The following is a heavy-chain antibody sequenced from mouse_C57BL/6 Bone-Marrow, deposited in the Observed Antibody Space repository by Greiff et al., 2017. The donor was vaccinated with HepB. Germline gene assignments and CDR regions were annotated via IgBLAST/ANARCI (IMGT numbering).Heavy chain of an antibody. V-gene: IGHV1-64*01. CDR1: GYTFTSYW. Sequence: VQLQQPGAELVKPGASVKLSCKASGYTFTSYWMHWVKQRPGQGLEWIGMIHPNSGSTNYNEKFKSKATLTVDKSSSTAYMQLSSLTSEDSAVYYCARGGLGYWYFDVWGTGTTVTVSS. CDR3: ARGGLGYWYFDV. CDR2: IHPNSGST. J-gene: IGHJ1*03. D-gene: IGHD4-1*01.